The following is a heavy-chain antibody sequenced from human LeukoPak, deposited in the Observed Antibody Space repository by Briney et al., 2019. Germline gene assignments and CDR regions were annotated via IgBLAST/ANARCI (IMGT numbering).Heavy chain of an antibody. V-gene: IGHV3-74*01. J-gene: IGHJ4*02. D-gene: IGHD1-26*01. Sequence: GGSLRLSCADSGFTFGRYWMHWVRQAPGKGLVWVSHIITDGSGTSYADSVKGRFTISRDNAKNTLYLQMNSLRAEDTAVYYCARGAIVGANFDYWGQGTLVTVSS. CDR3: ARGAIVGANFDY. CDR2: IITDGSGT. CDR1: GFTFGRYW.